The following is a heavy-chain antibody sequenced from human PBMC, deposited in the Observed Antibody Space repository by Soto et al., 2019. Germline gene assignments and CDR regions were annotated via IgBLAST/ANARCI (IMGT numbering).Heavy chain of an antibody. V-gene: IGHV3-23*01. J-gene: IGHJ5*01. CDR3: AKDLGYSSNWYVFDS. Sequence: EVQLLESGGGLVQPGGSLRLSCAGSGFILNNYAMSWVRQAPGKGLEWVAASSANGVRAYYADSVKGRFTISRDNSKNTLYLEMKNLGVEDTAAYNCAKDLGYSSNWYVFDSWGQGTPVTVSS. D-gene: IGHD6-19*01. CDR1: GFILNNYA. CDR2: SSANGVRA.